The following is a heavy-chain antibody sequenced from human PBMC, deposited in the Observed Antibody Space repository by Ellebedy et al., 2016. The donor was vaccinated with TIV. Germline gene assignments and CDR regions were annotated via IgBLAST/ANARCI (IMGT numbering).Heavy chain of an antibody. CDR3: ARDLHGTSNNCYERPSLYYFDS. V-gene: IGHV1-18*04. Sequence: AASVKVSCKASGYTFTSYYMHWVRHAPGQGPEWMGWIGTYSGHTNYARKFQGRVTMTTDTFTSTAYMELRSLTSDDTAVYYCARDLHGTSNNCYERPSLYYFDSWGQGTLVTVSS. J-gene: IGHJ4*02. D-gene: IGHD1-20*01. CDR1: GYTFTSYY. CDR2: IGTYSGHT.